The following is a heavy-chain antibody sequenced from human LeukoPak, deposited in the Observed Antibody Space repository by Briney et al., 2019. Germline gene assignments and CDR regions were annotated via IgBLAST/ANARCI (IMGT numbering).Heavy chain of an antibody. J-gene: IGHJ4*02. D-gene: IGHD3-10*01. V-gene: IGHV3-7*01. CDR1: GFTFSTSW. CDR2: INEDGSQK. CDR3: AKVPDYYGSGRYH. Sequence: GGSLRLSCAASGFTFSTSWMSWVRQAPGKGLEWVANINEDGSQKYYVDSVMGRLTISRDNAKNSLYLQMNSLRVEDTAVYYCAKVPDYYGSGRYHWGQGTLVTVSS.